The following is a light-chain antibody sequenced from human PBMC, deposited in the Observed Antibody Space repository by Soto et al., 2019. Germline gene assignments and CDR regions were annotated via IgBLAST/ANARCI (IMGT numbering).Light chain of an antibody. J-gene: IGLJ1*01. Sequence: QSVLTQPRSVSGSPGQSVTISCTGTSSDVGGYNYVSWYQQHPGKAPKLMIYDVSKRPSGVPGRFSGSKSGNTASLTISGLQAEDEADYYCCSYAGSFYVFGTGTKVTGL. CDR3: CSYAGSFYV. V-gene: IGLV2-11*01. CDR1: SSDVGGYNY. CDR2: DVS.